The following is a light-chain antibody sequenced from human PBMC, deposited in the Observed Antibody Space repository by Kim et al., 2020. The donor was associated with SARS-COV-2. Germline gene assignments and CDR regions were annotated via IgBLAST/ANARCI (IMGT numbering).Light chain of an antibody. CDR3: QAWDSSTAV. Sequence: SVSPGQTPSITCSGDKLGDKYVCWYQQKPGQSPVLVIYQDSKRPSGIPERFSGSNSGNTATLTISGTQAMDEADYYCQAWDSSTAVFGGGTQLTVL. J-gene: IGLJ3*02. CDR2: QDS. CDR1: KLGDKY. V-gene: IGLV3-1*01.